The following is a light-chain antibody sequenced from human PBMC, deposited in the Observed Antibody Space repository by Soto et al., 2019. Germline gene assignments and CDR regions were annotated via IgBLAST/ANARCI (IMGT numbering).Light chain of an antibody. CDR1: QDISNY. V-gene: IGKV1-33*01. CDR3: QQYDNLVT. Sequence: DIQMTQSPSSLSASVGDRVTITCQASQDISNYLNWYQQKPGKAPKLLIYDASNLETGVPSRFNGSGSGTDFTFTISSLQPEDIATYYCQQYDNLVTFGQGTRLEI. J-gene: IGKJ5*01. CDR2: DAS.